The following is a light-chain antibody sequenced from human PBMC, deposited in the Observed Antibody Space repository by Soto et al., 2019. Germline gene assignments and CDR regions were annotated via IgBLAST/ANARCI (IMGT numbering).Light chain of an antibody. CDR3: SSSTSSDTLI. CDR2: EVS. CDR1: SNDIGAYNF. V-gene: IGLV2-14*01. Sequence: QSALTQPASVSGSPGQSITISCDGSSNDIGAYNFVSWYQHFPGKPPKLVIYEVSSRPSGVSYRFSGSKSGNTASLTISGLQAEDESHYYCSSSTSSDTLIFGGGTQLTVL. J-gene: IGLJ2*01.